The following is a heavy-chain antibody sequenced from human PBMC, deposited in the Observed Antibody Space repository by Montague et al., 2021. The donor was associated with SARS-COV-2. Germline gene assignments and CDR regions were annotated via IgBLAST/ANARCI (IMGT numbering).Heavy chain of an antibody. D-gene: IGHD5-18*01. CDR2: IYYSGST. J-gene: IGHJ6*02. CDR1: GGSISSGGYY. V-gene: IGHV4-31*03. Sequence: TLSLTCTVSGGSISSGGYYWSWIRQPPGKGLEWIGYIYYSGSTYYNPSLKSRVTISVDTSKNQFSLKLSSVTAADTAVYYCARDTFQRTADATMGYYCYYGMDVWGQGTLVTVSS. CDR3: ARDTFQRTADATMGYYCYYGMDV.